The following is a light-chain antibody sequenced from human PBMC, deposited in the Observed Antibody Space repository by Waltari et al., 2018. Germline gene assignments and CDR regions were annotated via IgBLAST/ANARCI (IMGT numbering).Light chain of an antibody. CDR2: DAS. J-gene: IGKJ4*01. CDR3: QQRSNWPSLT. Sequence: EIVLTQSPATLSLSPGDRATLSCRASQSVSSYLAWYQQKPGQAPRLLLYDASNRATGSPARFSGSGSWTAFTLTISSLEPEDFAVYYCQQRSNWPSLTFGGGTKVEIK. CDR1: QSVSSY. V-gene: IGKV3-11*01.